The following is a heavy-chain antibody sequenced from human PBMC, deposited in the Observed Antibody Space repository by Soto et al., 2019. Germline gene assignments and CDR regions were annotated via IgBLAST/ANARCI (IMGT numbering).Heavy chain of an antibody. D-gene: IGHD2-21*01. CDR2: IYTRGTT. Sequence: PGGSLRLSCSASGFSVNNNYMTWVRQAPGRRPEWVAVIYTRGTTHYADFATGRFTFSRDNSKITLYLQMDSLRPEDTAVYYCAKLWGYYFESWGPGTLVTVSS. CDR1: GFSVNNNY. CDR3: AKLWGYYFES. V-gene: IGHV3-53*01. J-gene: IGHJ4*02.